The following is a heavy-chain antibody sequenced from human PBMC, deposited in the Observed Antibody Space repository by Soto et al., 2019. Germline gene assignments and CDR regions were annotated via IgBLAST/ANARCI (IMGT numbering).Heavy chain of an antibody. CDR3: ARGDPLLWFGEKVYYGMDV. V-gene: IGHV4-59*01. CDR1: GGSTSSYY. J-gene: IGHJ6*02. CDR2: MYYTGNT. D-gene: IGHD3-10*01. Sequence: SETLSLTCTVSGGSTSSYYWSWIRQPPGKGLEWIGYMYYTGNTNYNPSLKSRVTISVDTSKNQFSLKLSSVTAADTAVYYCARGDPLLWFGEKVYYGMDVWGQGTTVTVSS.